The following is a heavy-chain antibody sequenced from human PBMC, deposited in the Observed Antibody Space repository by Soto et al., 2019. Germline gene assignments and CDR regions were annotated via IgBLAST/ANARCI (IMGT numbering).Heavy chain of an antibody. J-gene: IGHJ6*02. CDR2: INPNSGGT. Sequence: QVQLVQSGAEVKKPGASVKVSCKASGYTFTGYYMHWVRQAPGQGLEWMGWINPNSGGTNYAQKFQGWVTMTRDTSISTAYMELSRLRSDDTAVYYCARRSAAGYYYYGMDVWGQGTTVTVSS. CDR1: GYTFTGYY. V-gene: IGHV1-2*04. CDR3: ARRSAAGYYYYGMDV. D-gene: IGHD6-13*01.